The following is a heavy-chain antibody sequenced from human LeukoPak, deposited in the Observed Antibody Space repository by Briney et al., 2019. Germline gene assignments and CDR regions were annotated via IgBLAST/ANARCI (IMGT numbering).Heavy chain of an antibody. CDR2: TSAYNGAT. J-gene: IGHJ6*02. CDR1: GYTFASFG. D-gene: IGHD3-22*01. CDR3: ARDIVMIVGSFYYGMDV. Sequence: ASVKVSCKAGGYTFASFGISWVRQAPGQGLEWMAWTSAYNGATNIAQKFQGRVTMTTDTSTNTAYLELRSLRSDDTAVYYCARDIVMIVGSFYYGMDVWGQGTTVTVSS. V-gene: IGHV1-18*01.